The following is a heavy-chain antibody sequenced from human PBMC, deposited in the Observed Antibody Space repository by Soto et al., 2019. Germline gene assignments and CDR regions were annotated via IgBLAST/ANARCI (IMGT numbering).Heavy chain of an antibody. CDR3: ARHIAAAGDYYYYYGMDV. D-gene: IGHD6-13*01. CDR2: IYPGDSDT. CDR1: GYSFTSYW. J-gene: IGHJ6*02. V-gene: IGHV5-51*01. Sequence: GESLKISCKGSGYSFTSYWIGWVRQMPGKGLEWMGIIYPGDSDTRYSPSFQGQVTISADKSISTAYLQWSSLKASDTAMYYCARHIAAAGDYYYYYGMDVWGQGTTVTVSS.